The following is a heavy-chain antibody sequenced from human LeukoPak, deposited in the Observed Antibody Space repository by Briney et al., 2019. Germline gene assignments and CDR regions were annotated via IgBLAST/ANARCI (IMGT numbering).Heavy chain of an antibody. CDR3: ARVGDGLNDGFDI. J-gene: IGHJ3*02. CDR1: GYTFTGYY. D-gene: IGHD5-24*01. V-gene: IGHV1-2*06. CDR2: INPNTGGT. Sequence: ASVKVSCKASGYTFTGYYMNWVRQAPGQGLEWMGRINPNTGGTNYAQNFQGSVTMTRDTSITTVYMELSRLRSDDTAVYYCARVGDGLNDGFDIWGQGTMVTVTS.